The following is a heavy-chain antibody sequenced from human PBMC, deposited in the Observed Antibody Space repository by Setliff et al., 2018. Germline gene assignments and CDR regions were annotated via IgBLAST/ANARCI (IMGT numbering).Heavy chain of an antibody. Sequence: ETLSLTCAVYGGSFSGYYWSWIRQPPGKGLEWIGEINHSGSTNYNPSLKSRVTISVDTSKNQFSLKLSSVTAADTAVYYCASQEPLYSSGWYYFDYWGQGTLVTVSS. CDR2: INHSGST. J-gene: IGHJ4*02. CDR1: GGSFSGYY. CDR3: ASQEPLYSSGWYYFDY. V-gene: IGHV4-34*01. D-gene: IGHD6-19*01.